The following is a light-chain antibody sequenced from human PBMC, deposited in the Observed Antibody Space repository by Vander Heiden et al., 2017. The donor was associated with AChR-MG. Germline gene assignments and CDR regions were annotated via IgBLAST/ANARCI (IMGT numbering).Light chain of an antibody. CDR3: QQYSDSPFT. V-gene: IGKV3-20*01. CDR2: DAS. J-gene: IGKJ2*01. Sequence: EIVLTQSPGTLSLSPGVRATLSCRASRSVSNSYLAWYQQKPGQAPRLLIYDASSRATGIPDRFSGSESGTDFTLTISRLEPEDSAVYYCQQYSDSPFTFGQGTKLEIK. CDR1: RSVSNSY.